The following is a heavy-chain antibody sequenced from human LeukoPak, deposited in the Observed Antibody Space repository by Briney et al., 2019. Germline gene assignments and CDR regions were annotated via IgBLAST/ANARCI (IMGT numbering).Heavy chain of an antibody. Sequence: GGSLRLSCAASGFTFSSYAMHWVRQAPGKGLEWVSAISGSGGSTYYADSVKGRFTISRDNSKNTLYLQMNSLRAEDTAVYYCAKGGPTTVTTRYYFDYWGQGTLVTVSS. J-gene: IGHJ4*02. V-gene: IGHV3-23*01. CDR1: GFTFSSYA. CDR3: AKGGPTTVTTRYYFDY. D-gene: IGHD4-17*01. CDR2: ISGSGGST.